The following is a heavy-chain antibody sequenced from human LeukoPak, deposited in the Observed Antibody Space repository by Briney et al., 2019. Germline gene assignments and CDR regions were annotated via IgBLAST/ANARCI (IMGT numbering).Heavy chain of an antibody. J-gene: IGHJ3*02. D-gene: IGHD2-15*01. CDR2: INSDARRP. CDR1: GFTVRDYW. Sequence: PGGSLRLCCAASGFTVRDYWMHWVRQVPGKGLVWVSRINSDARRPSYAGFVKGRFTISRDNARNTLYLQMNSLRVEDTALYYCARETREAGSGDHQTDAFDIWGQGTMVSVSS. V-gene: IGHV3-74*01. CDR3: ARETREAGSGDHQTDAFDI.